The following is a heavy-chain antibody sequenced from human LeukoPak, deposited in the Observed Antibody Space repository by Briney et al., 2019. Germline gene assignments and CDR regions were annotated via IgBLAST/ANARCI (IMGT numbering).Heavy chain of an antibody. J-gene: IGHJ4*02. CDR1: GGSISSYY. D-gene: IGHD1-26*01. V-gene: IGHV4-59*08. CDR3: ARQPRRSAGFDY. Sequence: SETLSLTCTVSGGSISSYYWSWIRQPPGKGLEWIGYIYYSGGTNYNPSLKSRVTISVDTSKNQFSLKLSSVTAADTAVYYCARQPRRSAGFDYWGQGTLVTVSS. CDR2: IYYSGGT.